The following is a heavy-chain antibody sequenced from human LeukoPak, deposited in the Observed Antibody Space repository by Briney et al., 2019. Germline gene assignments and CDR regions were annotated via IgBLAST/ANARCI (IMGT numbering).Heavy chain of an antibody. CDR2: IYSGGST. V-gene: IGHV3-53*01. Sequence: AGGSLRLSCAASGFTVSSNYMSWVRQAPGKGLEWVSVIYSGGSTDYAAPVKGRFTISRDDSKNTLYLQMNNLKTEDTAVYYCTTEYNFNYYDSSGYYYWGQGTLVTVSS. J-gene: IGHJ4*02. D-gene: IGHD3-22*01. CDR1: GFTVSSNY. CDR3: TTEYNFNYYDSSGYYY.